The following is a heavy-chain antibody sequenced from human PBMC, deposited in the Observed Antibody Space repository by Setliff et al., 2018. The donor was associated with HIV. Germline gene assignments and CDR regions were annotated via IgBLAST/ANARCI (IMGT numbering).Heavy chain of an antibody. D-gene: IGHD2-15*01. CDR3: ARRRCSAASCPDNSWNWLDP. CDR2: IYYGST. CDR1: GDSISSYY. J-gene: IGHJ5*02. Sequence: LSLTCTVSGDSISSYYWNWIRQPPGKALEWIGYIYYGSTHYNPSFEGRVTISVGTSKNQFSLKLRSVTAADTAMYYCARRRCSAASCPDNSWNWLDPWGQGTLVTVSS. V-gene: IGHV4-59*08.